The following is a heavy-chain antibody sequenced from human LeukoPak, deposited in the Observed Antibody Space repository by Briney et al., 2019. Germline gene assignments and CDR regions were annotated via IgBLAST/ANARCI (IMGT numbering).Heavy chain of an antibody. CDR3: ARDLVQLRGVFDY. D-gene: IGHD1-1*01. CDR1: GFTFSDYT. Sequence: GGSLRLSCAASGFTFSDYTMNWVRQAPGKGLEWVSSISSGGTYKYYADSVKGRFTISRDNAQNSLYLQMNSLRAEDTAVYYCARDLVQLRGVFDYWGQGTLVTVSS. J-gene: IGHJ4*02. CDR2: ISSGGTYK. V-gene: IGHV3-21*01.